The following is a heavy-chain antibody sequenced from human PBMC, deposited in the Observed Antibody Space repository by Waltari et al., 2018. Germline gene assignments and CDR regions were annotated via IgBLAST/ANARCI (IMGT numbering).Heavy chain of an antibody. CDR3: ARGGITIFGVANWFDP. V-gene: IGHV1-8*03. D-gene: IGHD3-3*01. CDR2: RNPNRGNT. Sequence: QVQLVQSGAEVKKPGASVKVSCKASGYTFTSYDINWVRQATGQGLEWMGWRNPNRGNTGYEQKFQGRVTITRNTSISTAYMELSSLRSEDTAVYYCARGGITIFGVANWFDPWGQGTLVTVSS. CDR1: GYTFTSYD. J-gene: IGHJ5*02.